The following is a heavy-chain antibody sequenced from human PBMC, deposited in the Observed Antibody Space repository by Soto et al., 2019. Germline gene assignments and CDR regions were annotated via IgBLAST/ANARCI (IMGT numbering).Heavy chain of an antibody. CDR2: IYDSGST. J-gene: IGHJ4*02. CDR1: GDSLNNDY. Sequence: SETLSITCSFSGDSLNNDYWAWIRHSPGKGLEWIGNIYDSGSTNYSPTLKSRVSMSVDTSKNLFSLKMNSVAAADTAVYSCARSSIVPVDYFDFCGQGTVFT. CDR3: ARSSIVPVDYFDF. V-gene: IGHV4-59*01. D-gene: IGHD2-15*01.